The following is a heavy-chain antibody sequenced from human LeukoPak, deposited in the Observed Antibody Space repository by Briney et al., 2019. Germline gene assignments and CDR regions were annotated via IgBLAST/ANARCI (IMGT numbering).Heavy chain of an antibody. Sequence: ASVKVSCKASGYTFTGYYMHWVRQAPGQGREWMGWINPNSGGTNYAQKFQGRVTMTRDTSISTAYMELSRLRSDDTAVYYCARVFEEEAAVSYYYYMDVWGKGTTVTVSS. V-gene: IGHV1-2*02. D-gene: IGHD2-15*01. CDR2: INPNSGGT. J-gene: IGHJ6*03. CDR1: GYTFTGYY. CDR3: ARVFEEEAAVSYYYYMDV.